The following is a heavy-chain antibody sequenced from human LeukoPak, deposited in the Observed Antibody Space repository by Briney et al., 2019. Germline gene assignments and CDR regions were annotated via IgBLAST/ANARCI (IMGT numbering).Heavy chain of an antibody. D-gene: IGHD3-3*01. CDR2: IKFDGSST. V-gene: IGHV3-30*02. CDR1: GMPFERHG. J-gene: IGHJ4*02. CDR3: VKDWIFTVYPFKY. Sequence: PGGSLRLSCVVSGMPFERHGMHWVRQPPGKGLEWLAIIKFDGSSTDYEDSVKGRFTVSRDNSKNTLYLEMNSLRAEDTALYYCVKDWIFTVYPFKYWGQGTLVTVSS.